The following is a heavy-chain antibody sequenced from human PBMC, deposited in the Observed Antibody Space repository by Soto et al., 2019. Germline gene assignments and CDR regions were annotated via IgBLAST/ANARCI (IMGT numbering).Heavy chain of an antibody. CDR1: GFTFSSYA. D-gene: IGHD1-26*01. J-gene: IGHJ4*02. CDR2: ISGSGGST. CDR3: AKEVTRHEFIVGATTGFGYFDY. V-gene: IGHV3-23*01. Sequence: GGSLRLSCAASGFTFSSYAMSWVRQAPGKGLEWVSTISGSGGSTYYADSVKGRFTISRDNSKNTLYLQMNSLRAEDTAVYYCAKEVTRHEFIVGATTGFGYFDYWGQGTLVTVSS.